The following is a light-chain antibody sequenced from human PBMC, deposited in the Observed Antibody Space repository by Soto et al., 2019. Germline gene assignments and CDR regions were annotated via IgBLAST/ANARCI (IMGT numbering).Light chain of an antibody. CDR1: SRDVGGYNY. Sequence: QSVLTPPASVTGYPGQTITISYTGTSRDVGGYNYVSWSQQRPGKAPKLMIYEVSNRPSGVSNRFSGSKSGNTASLTISGLQAEDEADYYCSSYTSSSTLVFGTGTKVTVL. J-gene: IGLJ1*01. CDR2: EVS. CDR3: SSYTSSSTLV. V-gene: IGLV2-14*01.